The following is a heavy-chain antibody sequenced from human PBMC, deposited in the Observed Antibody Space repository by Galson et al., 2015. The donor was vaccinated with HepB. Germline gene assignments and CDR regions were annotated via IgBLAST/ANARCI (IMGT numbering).Heavy chain of an antibody. V-gene: IGHV1-3*01. D-gene: IGHD3-10*01. CDR1: GYTFTSYA. Sequence: SVKVSCKASGYTFTSYAMHWVRQAPGQRLEWMGWINAGNGNTKYSQKFQGRVTITRDTSASTAYMELSSLRSEDTAVYYCARDVSGEVSPSDYWGQGTLVTVSS. CDR3: ARDVSGEVSPSDY. J-gene: IGHJ4*02. CDR2: INAGNGNT.